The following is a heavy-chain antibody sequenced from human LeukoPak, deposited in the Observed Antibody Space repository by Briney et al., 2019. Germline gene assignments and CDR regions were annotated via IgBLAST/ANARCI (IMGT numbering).Heavy chain of an antibody. J-gene: IGHJ4*02. D-gene: IGHD6-13*01. CDR2: FDPADVGT. CDR1: GFPLSELS. V-gene: IGHV1-24*01. Sequence: GASVTVSRKVSGFPLSELSMYWVRQAPGKGLEWIGGFDPADVGTFYAQKFQARVTITADTSTHTFYMLVNSLRSDDTAVYYCATDPMGASYSDVHDNWGQGTLVAVSS. CDR3: ATDPMGASYSDVHDN.